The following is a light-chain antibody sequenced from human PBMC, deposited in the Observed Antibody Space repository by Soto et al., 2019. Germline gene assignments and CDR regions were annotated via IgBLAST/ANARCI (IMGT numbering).Light chain of an antibody. CDR3: QKYNSALELT. V-gene: IGKV1-27*01. Sequence: DIQMTQSPSSLSASVGDRVTITCRASQGISNYLAWYQQKPGKVPKLLIYAASTLQSGVPSRFSGSGSGTDFTLTMSSLQPEDVATYYCQKYNSALELTFGPGTKVDIK. CDR1: QGISNY. J-gene: IGKJ3*01. CDR2: AAS.